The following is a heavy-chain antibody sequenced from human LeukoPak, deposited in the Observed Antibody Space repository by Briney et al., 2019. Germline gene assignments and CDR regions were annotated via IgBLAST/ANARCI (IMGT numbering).Heavy chain of an antibody. J-gene: IGHJ4*02. CDR1: GYTLTSYD. CDR3: ARGLGSVSVL. Sequence: ASVKASCKASGYTLTSYDINWVRQAPGQGLEWMGWMNPNSGNTGYAQKFQGRVTMTRNTSISTAYMELNSLRSEDTAVYHCARGLGSVSVLWGQGTPVTVSS. D-gene: IGHD3-10*01. V-gene: IGHV1-8*01. CDR2: MNPNSGNT.